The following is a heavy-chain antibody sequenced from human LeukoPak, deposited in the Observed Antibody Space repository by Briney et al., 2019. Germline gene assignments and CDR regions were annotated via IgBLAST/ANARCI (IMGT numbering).Heavy chain of an antibody. CDR3: ARADQGWFGEE. CDR1: GFTFSSYA. J-gene: IGHJ4*02. V-gene: IGHV3-23*01. D-gene: IGHD3-10*01. CDR2: IGGSGTGT. Sequence: AGGSLRLSCAASGFTFSSYAMSWVRQAPGKGLEWVSAIGGSGTGTYYADSVKGRFTISRDNAKNSLYLQMNSLRAEDTAVYYCARADQGWFGEEWGQGTLVTVSS.